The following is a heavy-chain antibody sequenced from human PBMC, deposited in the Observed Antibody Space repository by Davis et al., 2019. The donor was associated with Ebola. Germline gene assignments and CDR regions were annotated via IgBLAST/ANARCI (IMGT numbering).Heavy chain of an antibody. CDR3: ARVWGPLYYYGMDV. CDR2: ISSDSDYI. J-gene: IGHJ6*04. D-gene: IGHD7-27*01. CDR1: GGSISSSSYY. Sequence: ETLSLTCTVSGGSISSSSYYWGWVRQAPGKGLEWVSSISSDSDYIYYADSAKGRFTISRDNAKNSLYLQMNSLGAEDTAVYYCARVWGPLYYYGMDVWGKGTTVTVSS. V-gene: IGHV3-21*04.